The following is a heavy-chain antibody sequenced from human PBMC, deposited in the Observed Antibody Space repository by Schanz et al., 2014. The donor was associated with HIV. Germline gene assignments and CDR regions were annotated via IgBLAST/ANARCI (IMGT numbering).Heavy chain of an antibody. Sequence: EVQLVESGGGLVQPGMSLRLSCAASGFTFDDYAMHWVRQAPGKGLEWVSGITWNNRVMGYADSVRGRFTISRDTANNSLYLRMINLRPEDTAFYYCVKDFTDSKGGFDYWGQGVLVIVSS. J-gene: IGHJ4*02. D-gene: IGHD1-26*01. CDR3: VKDFTDSKGGFDY. CDR2: ITWNNRVM. CDR1: GFTFDDYA. V-gene: IGHV3-9*01.